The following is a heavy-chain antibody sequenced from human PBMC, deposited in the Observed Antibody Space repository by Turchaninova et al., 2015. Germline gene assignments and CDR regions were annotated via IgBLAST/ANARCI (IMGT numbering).Heavy chain of an antibody. V-gene: IGHV4-39*07. D-gene: IGHD2-21*02. CDR3: ASGRQGAYCGNDCYLDS. CDR1: VGSISTSLSS. CDR2: VCYSGST. Sequence: QLQLHESGPGLVKPAATLSLPCSVPVGSISTSLSSWAWIPQPPGKGLEWIGSVCYSGSTYYNPSLTSRVSISLDTSKKDFSLKLNSVTAADTAVYYCASGRQGAYCGNDCYLDSWGQGILVTVSS. J-gene: IGHJ1*01.